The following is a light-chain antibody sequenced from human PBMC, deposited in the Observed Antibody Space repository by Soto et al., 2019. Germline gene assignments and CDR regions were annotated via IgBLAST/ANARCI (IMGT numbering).Light chain of an antibody. CDR1: SSDFGVYNY. CDR2: EVS. V-gene: IGLV2-8*01. CDR3: SSYAGSNTVV. J-gene: IGLJ2*01. Sequence: QSVLTQPPSASGSPGQSVTISCTGTSSDFGVYNYVSWYQQHPGKAPKLMIYEVSKRPSGVPDRFSGSKSGNTASLTVSGLQAEDEADYYCSSYAGSNTVVFGGGTKVTVL.